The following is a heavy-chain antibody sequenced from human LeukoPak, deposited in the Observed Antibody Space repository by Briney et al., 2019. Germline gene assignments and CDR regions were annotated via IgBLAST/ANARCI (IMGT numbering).Heavy chain of an antibody. D-gene: IGHD3-22*01. J-gene: IGHJ3*01. CDR1: GFTFSRYW. CDR3: ARDWLAGNPYHAFDL. CDR2: IKEDGSET. Sequence: GGSLRLSRAASGFTFSRYWMNWVRQAPGKGLECVANIKEDGSETYYVDSVKGRFTISRDNAKNSLYLQMNSLRAEDTAVYYCARDWLAGNPYHAFDLWGKGTMVTVSS. V-gene: IGHV3-7*01.